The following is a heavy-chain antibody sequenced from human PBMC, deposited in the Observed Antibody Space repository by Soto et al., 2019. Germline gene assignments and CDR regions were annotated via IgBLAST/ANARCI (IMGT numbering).Heavy chain of an antibody. CDR3: ARDSAAYSPRPYYFDY. CDR2: ISDYNGNT. Sequence: QVQLVQSGAEVKKPGASVKVSCKASGYTFTSYGISWVRQAPGQGLEWMGWISDYNGNTNYAQKLQGRVTMTTDTATSTAYMELRSLRSDDTAVYYCARDSAAYSPRPYYFDYWGQGTLVTVSS. V-gene: IGHV1-18*01. J-gene: IGHJ4*02. D-gene: IGHD4-4*01. CDR1: GYTFTSYG.